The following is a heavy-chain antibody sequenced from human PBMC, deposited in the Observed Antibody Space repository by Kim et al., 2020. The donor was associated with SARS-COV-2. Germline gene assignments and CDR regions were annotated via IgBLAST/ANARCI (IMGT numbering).Heavy chain of an antibody. CDR2: IYSGGAT. D-gene: IGHD5-18*01. V-gene: IGHV3-53*01. J-gene: IGHJ4*02. CDR1: GLSVSRYY. CDR3: ASGFSYEF. Sequence: GGSLRLSCAASGLSVSRYYMSWVRQAPGKGLEWVSLIYSGGATYYADSVKGRFTISRDNSKNTLFLQMNSLRAGDTAIYYCASGFSYEFWGQGTLVTVPS.